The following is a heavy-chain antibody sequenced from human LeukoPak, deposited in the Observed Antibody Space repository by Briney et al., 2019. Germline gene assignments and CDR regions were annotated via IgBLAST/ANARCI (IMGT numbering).Heavy chain of an antibody. CDR3: ARGRGAYDSSGFGV. CDR1: GGSISGYY. J-gene: IGHJ3*01. Sequence: SETLSLTCTVSGGSISGYYCSWIGQSPGKGLEWMGYIYHSGITNYNPSLKSRVTISVDTSKNQFSLKLTSVTAADTAVYYCARGRGAYDSSGFGVWGQGTMVNVSS. D-gene: IGHD3-22*01. CDR2: IYHSGIT. V-gene: IGHV4-59*01.